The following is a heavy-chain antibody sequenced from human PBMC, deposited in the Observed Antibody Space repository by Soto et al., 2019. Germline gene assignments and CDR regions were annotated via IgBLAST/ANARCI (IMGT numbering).Heavy chain of an antibody. CDR3: XXXSXXXPFDI. Sequence: QVQLQESGPGLVKPSETLSLTCSVSGGSISGYSWSWIRQPAGKGLEWIGRIYSSGSTDYNPSLKSRVTMSVDTSQNRFSLKLSSVTAAXTXVXYCXXXSXXXPFDIWGQGTMVTVSS. J-gene: IGHJ3*02. CDR2: IYSSGST. D-gene: IGHD6-13*01. CDR1: GGSISGYS. V-gene: IGHV4-4*07.